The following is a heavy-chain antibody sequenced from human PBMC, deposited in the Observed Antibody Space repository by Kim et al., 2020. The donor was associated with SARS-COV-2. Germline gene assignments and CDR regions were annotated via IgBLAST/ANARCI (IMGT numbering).Heavy chain of an antibody. V-gene: IGHV4-39*01. J-gene: IGHJ4*02. CDR3: ARQEQQLVRVFDY. Sequence: SETLSLTCTVSGGSISSSSYYWGWIRQPPGKGLEWIGSIYYSGSTYYNQSLKSRVTISVDTSKNQFSLKLSSVTAADTAVYYCARQEQQLVRVFDYWGQGTLVTVSS. D-gene: IGHD6-13*01. CDR1: GGSISSSSYY. CDR2: IYYSGST.